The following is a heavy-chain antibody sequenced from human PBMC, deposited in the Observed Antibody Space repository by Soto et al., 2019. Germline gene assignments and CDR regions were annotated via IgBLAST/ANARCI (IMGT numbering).Heavy chain of an antibody. V-gene: IGHV4-59*01. Sequence: QVHLQESGPGLVKPSETLSLTCTVSGGSIGGYYWNWIRQPPGKGLEWLGYIYFSGSTHYNPSLKTRLTISLDTSKKQFSLNLRSVTAADTAVYDCARQEAVAGTPFDSWGQGTLVSVSS. D-gene: IGHD6-19*01. CDR1: GGSIGGYY. J-gene: IGHJ4*02. CDR2: IYFSGST. CDR3: ARQEAVAGTPFDS.